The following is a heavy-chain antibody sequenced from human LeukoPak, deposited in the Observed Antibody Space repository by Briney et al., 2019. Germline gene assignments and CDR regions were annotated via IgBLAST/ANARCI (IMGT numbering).Heavy chain of an antibody. CDR1: GFTVSTNY. CDR3: ARSGYSYVKGSFDY. V-gene: IGHV3-53*01. D-gene: IGHD5-18*01. Sequence: TGGSLRLSCAASGFTVSTNYMSWVRQAPGKGLEWVSVIYSGGSTYYADSVKGRFTISRDNSKNTVYLQMNSLRAEDTAVYFCARSGYSYVKGSFDYWGQGTLVTVSS. CDR2: IYSGGST. J-gene: IGHJ4*02.